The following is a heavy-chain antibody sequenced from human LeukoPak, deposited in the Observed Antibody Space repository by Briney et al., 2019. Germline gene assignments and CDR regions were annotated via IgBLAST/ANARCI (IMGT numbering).Heavy chain of an antibody. J-gene: IGHJ4*02. CDR2: IIPILGIA. Sequence: SVKVSYKASGGTFSSYAISWVRQAPGQGLEWMGRIIPILGIANYAQKFQGRVTITADKSTSTAYMELSSLRSEDTAVYYCARSPNYYDSTISYYWGQGTLVTVSS. CDR3: ARSPNYYDSTISYY. D-gene: IGHD3-22*01. V-gene: IGHV1-69*04. CDR1: GGTFSSYA.